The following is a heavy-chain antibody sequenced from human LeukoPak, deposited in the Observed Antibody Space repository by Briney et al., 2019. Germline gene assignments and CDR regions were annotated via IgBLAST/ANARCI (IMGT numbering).Heavy chain of an antibody. CDR1: GFTFGTYW. V-gene: IGHV3-7*03. J-gene: IGHJ4*02. CDR2: IKQDGSEK. Sequence: GGSLRLSCAASGFTFGTYWMSWVRQAPGKGLEWVANIKQDGSEKYYVDSVKGRFTISRDNAKNSLYLQMNSLRAEDTAVYYCTRDQPHGSNWGQGTLVTVSS. CDR3: TRDQPHGSN.